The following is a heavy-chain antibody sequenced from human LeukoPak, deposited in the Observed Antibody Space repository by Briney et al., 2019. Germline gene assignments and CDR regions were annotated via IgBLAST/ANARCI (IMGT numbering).Heavy chain of an antibody. CDR3: AKDPALRFLEWLRASSGFDY. D-gene: IGHD3-3*01. J-gene: IGHJ4*02. CDR2: ISYDGSNK. Sequence: PGRSLRLSCAASGFTFSSYGMHWVRQAPGKGLEWVAVISYDGSNKYYADSVKGRFTISSDNSKNTLYLQMNSLRAEDTAVYYCAKDPALRFLEWLRASSGFDYWGQGTLVTVSS. CDR1: GFTFSSYG. V-gene: IGHV3-30*18.